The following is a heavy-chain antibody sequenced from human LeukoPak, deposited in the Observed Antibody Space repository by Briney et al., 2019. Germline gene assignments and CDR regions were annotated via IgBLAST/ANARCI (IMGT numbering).Heavy chain of an antibody. CDR2: INHSGST. Sequence: SETLSLTCAVYGGSFSGYYWSWIRQPPGKGLEWIGEINHSGSTNYNPSLKSRVTISVDTSKNQFSLKLSPVTAADTAVYYCARERTRHFDYWGQGTLVTVSS. CDR3: ARERTRHFDY. J-gene: IGHJ4*02. D-gene: IGHD1-14*01. CDR1: GGSFSGYY. V-gene: IGHV4-34*01.